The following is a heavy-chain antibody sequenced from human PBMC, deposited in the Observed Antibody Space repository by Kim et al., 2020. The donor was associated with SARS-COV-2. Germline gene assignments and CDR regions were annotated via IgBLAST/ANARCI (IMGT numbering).Heavy chain of an antibody. D-gene: IGHD2-21*02. Sequence: ASVKVSCRTSGYPFTAHFIHWVRQAPGQGLEWMGWVAPDSRGAWSPSKFQGRVTMTRDASISTVYMELHSLTSDDTAIYYCVRDVGDLRNYWYFDYWGRGTLVTVSS. CDR2: VAPDSRGA. CDR1: GYPFTAHF. J-gene: IGHJ2*01. V-gene: IGHV1-2*02. CDR3: VRDVGDLRNYWYFDY.